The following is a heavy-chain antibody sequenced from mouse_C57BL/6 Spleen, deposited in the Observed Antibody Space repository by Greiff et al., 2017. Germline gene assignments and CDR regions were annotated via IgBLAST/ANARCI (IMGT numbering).Heavy chain of an antibody. CDR3: ARRRNYYGSSWYFDV. J-gene: IGHJ1*03. V-gene: IGHV1-69*01. CDR2: IDPSDSYT. CDR1: GYTFTSYW. Sequence: VQLKQPGAELVMPGASVKLSCKASGYTFTSYWMHWVKQRPGQGLEWIGEIDPSDSYTNYNQKFKGKSTLTVDKSSSTAYMQLSSLTSEDSAVYYCARRRNYYGSSWYFDVWGTGTTVTVSS. D-gene: IGHD1-1*01.